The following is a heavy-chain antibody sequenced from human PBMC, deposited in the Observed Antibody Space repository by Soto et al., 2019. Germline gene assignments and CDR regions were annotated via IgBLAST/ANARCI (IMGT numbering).Heavy chain of an antibody. CDR2: IYDSGST. CDR1: GGSISSYY. CDR3: AILCGLFGDY. D-gene: IGHD3-10*02. V-gene: IGHV4-59*08. J-gene: IGHJ4*02. Sequence: QVQLQESGPGLVKPSETLSLTCTVSGGSISSYYWSWIRQPPGKGLEWIGYIYDSGSTNYNPSLKIRVPTSAATAKNPFSLTLRSVTAADTAVYYCAILCGLFGDYWGQGTLVTVSS.